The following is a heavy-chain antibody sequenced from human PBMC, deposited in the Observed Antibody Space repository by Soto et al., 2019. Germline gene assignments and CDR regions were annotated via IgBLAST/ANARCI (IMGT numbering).Heavy chain of an antibody. CDR3: GKVLVGATGHTDSDS. CDR2: IYYSGSA. Sequence: SETLSLTCTVSGGSIGTYYWSWIRQPPGKGLEWIGYIYYSGSATYNPSLKSRVTISVDTSKNQFSLKLTSVTAADTALYYCGKVLVGATGHTDSDSWGPGTLVTVSS. J-gene: IGHJ4*02. CDR1: GGSIGTYY. V-gene: IGHV4-59*08. D-gene: IGHD2-15*01.